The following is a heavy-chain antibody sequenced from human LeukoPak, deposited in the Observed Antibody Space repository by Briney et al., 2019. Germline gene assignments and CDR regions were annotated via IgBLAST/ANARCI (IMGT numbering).Heavy chain of an antibody. CDR1: GYTLTELS. CDR2: FDPEDGET. V-gene: IGHV1-24*01. J-gene: IGHJ4*02. Sequence: ASVKVSCKVSGYTLTELSMHWVRQSPGKGLEWMGGFDPEDGETIYAQKFQGRVAMTEDTSTDTAYMELSSLRSEDTAVYYCATSPETRFPYTAAFDYWGQGTLVTVSS. CDR3: ATSPETRFPYTAAFDY. D-gene: IGHD5-18*01.